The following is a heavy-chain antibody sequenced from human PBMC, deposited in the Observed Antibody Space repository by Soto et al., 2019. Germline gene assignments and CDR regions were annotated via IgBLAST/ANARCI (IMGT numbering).Heavy chain of an antibody. D-gene: IGHD3-3*01. CDR2: ISAYNGNT. J-gene: IGHJ4*02. Sequence: QVQLVQSGAEVKKPGASVKVSCKASGYTFTSYGISWVRQAPGQGLEWMGWISAYNGNTNYAQKLQGRVTMTTDTSTSTAYMELRSLGSDDTAVYYCARDVTYYDFWSGLIYWGQGTLVTVSS. CDR3: ARDVTYYDFWSGLIY. V-gene: IGHV1-18*01. CDR1: GYTFTSYG.